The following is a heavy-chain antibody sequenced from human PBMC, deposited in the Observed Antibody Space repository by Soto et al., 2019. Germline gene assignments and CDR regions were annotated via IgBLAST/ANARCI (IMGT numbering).Heavy chain of an antibody. CDR1: GFTFSSYG. V-gene: IGHV3-33*01. D-gene: IGHD6-19*01. J-gene: IGHJ4*02. CDR3: ARDAGEGIAVAVTEYYFDY. CDR2: IWYDGSNK. Sequence: PGGSLRLSCAASGFTFSSYGMHWVRQAPGKGLEWVAVIWYDGSNKYYADSVKGRFTISRDNSKNTLYLQMNSLRAEDTAVYYCARDAGEGIAVAVTEYYFDYWGQGTLVTSPQ.